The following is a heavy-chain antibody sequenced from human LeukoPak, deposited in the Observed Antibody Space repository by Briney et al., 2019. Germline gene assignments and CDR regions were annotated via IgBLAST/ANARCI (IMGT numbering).Heavy chain of an antibody. D-gene: IGHD3-10*01. J-gene: IGHJ4*02. Sequence: GGSLRLSCAASGFTFSSYGMHWVCQAPAKGLEWVAVISYDGSNKYYADSVKGRFTISRDNSKNTLYLQMNSLRAEDTAVYYCARDRDYYGSGSTLYYFDYWGQGTLVTVSS. CDR2: ISYDGSNK. V-gene: IGHV3-30*03. CDR1: GFTFSSYG. CDR3: ARDRDYYGSGSTLYYFDY.